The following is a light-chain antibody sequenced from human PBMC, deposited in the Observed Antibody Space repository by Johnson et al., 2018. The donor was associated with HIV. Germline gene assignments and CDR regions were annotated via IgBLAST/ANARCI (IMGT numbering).Light chain of an antibody. V-gene: IGLV1-51*01. CDR3: GTWDSSLSAGV. Sequence: QSVLTQPPSVSAAPGQKVTISCSGSSSNIGNNYVSWYQQLPGTAPKLLIYDNHKRPSGTPDRFSGSKSGTSATLGITGLQTGDEADYYCGTWDSSLSAGVFGTGTKVTVL. CDR1: SSNIGNNY. J-gene: IGLJ1*01. CDR2: DNH.